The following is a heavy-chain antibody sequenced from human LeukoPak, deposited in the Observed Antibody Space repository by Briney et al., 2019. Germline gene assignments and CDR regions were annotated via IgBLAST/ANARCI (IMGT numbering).Heavy chain of an antibody. CDR3: ASSTPLWFGELSDY. J-gene: IGHJ4*02. CDR1: GFTFSSYE. D-gene: IGHD3-10*01. V-gene: IGHV3-48*03. CDR2: ISSSGSTI. Sequence: GGSLRLSCAASGFTFSSYEMNWVRQAPGKGLEGVSYISSSGSTIYYADSVKGRFTISRDNAKNSLYLQMNSLRAEDTAVYYCASSTPLWFGELSDYWGQGTLVTVSS.